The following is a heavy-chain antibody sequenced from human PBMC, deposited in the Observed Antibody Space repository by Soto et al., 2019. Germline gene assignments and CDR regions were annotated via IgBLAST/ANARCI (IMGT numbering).Heavy chain of an antibody. Sequence: QVQLQESGPGLVKPSQTLSLTCTVSGGSISSGDYYWSWIRQPPGKGLEWIGYIYYSGSTYYNPSLKSRVTISVDTSKNQFSLKLSSVTAADTAVYYCARGWRVGAMVTWSSHYYGMDVWGQGTTVTVSS. CDR3: ARGWRVGAMVTWSSHYYGMDV. CDR1: GGSISSGDYY. D-gene: IGHD5-18*01. J-gene: IGHJ6*02. V-gene: IGHV4-30-4*01. CDR2: IYYSGST.